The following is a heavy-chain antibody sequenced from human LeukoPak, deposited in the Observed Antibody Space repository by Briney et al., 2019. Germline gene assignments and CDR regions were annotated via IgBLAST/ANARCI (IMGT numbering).Heavy chain of an antibody. CDR2: IRQDGSEK. CDR3: ARGLALGLTVTPKAFDY. Sequence: GESLRLSCAASGFSFNTLWMTWVRQAPGKGLEWVANIRQDGSEKHYVDSVKGRFTISRDNANNSLYLQMNSLAADDTAVYYCARGLALGLTVTPKAFDYWGQGTLVTVSS. D-gene: IGHD4-11*01. V-gene: IGHV3-7*01. J-gene: IGHJ4*02. CDR1: GFSFNTLW.